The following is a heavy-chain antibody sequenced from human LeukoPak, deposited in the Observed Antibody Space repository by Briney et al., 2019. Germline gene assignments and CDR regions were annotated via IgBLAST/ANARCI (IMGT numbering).Heavy chain of an antibody. CDR2: IHGDGST. V-gene: IGHV3-53*01. J-gene: IGHJ6*03. CDR3: ARHGTITMVRGRLRYYYMDV. Sequence: GGSLRLSCAASGFTVSSNYMSWVRQAPGKGLEWVSVIHGDGSTNYADSVKGRFTISRDNSKNTLYLQMNSLRAEDTAVYYCARHGTITMVRGRLRYYYMDVWGKGATVTISS. D-gene: IGHD3-10*01. CDR1: GFTVSSNY.